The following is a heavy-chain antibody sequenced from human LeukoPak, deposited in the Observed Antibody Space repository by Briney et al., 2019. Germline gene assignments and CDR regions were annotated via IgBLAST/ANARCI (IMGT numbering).Heavy chain of an antibody. J-gene: IGHJ5*01. V-gene: IGHV1-2*02. CDR2: FNPNSGGS. CDR3: AREKLRYFEKTGFDS. CDR1: GYTFTDYY. D-gene: IGHD3-9*01. Sequence: ASVKVSCKASGYTFTDYYIQWVRQAPGQGLEWMGWFNPNSGGSDYALKFQGRVTMTGDTSISSGYMELSRLISDDTAVYYCAREKLRYFEKTGFDSWGQGTLVTVSS.